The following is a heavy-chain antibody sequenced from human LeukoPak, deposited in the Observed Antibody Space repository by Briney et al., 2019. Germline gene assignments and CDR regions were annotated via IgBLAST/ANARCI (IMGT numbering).Heavy chain of an antibody. Sequence: ASVKVSCKASGYIFTGYDIFWVRQATGQGLEWMGWMNPGSGNTGYAQKFQGRVTMTTDTSTSTAYMELRSLRSDDTAVYYCARDRLVAARRGPFDYWGQGTLVTVSS. CDR1: GYIFTGYD. CDR2: MNPGSGNT. V-gene: IGHV1-8*01. D-gene: IGHD6-6*01. CDR3: ARDRLVAARRGPFDY. J-gene: IGHJ4*02.